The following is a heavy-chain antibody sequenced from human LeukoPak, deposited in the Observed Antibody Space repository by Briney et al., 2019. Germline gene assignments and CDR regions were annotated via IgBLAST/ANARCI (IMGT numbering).Heavy chain of an antibody. Sequence: GGSLRLSCAASGFTFSSYEMKWVRQAPGKGLEWVSYISSSGSTAYYADSVKGRFTISRDNAKNSLYLQVNSLRAEDTAVYYCATPLKLPPGYYGMDVWGKGTTVTVSS. D-gene: IGHD2-15*01. CDR3: ATPLKLPPGYYGMDV. V-gene: IGHV3-48*03. CDR2: ISSSGSTA. J-gene: IGHJ6*04. CDR1: GFTFSSYE.